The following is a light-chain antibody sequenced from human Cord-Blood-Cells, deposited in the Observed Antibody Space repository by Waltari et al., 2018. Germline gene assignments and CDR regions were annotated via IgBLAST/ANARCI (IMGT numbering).Light chain of an antibody. CDR3: QQYNSYQYT. V-gene: IGKV1-5*03. Sequence: DIQMTQSPSTLFASVGDRVTITCRSSQSISCWLAWYQQKPGKAPKLLIYTASSLESGVPSRFSGSGSGTEFTLTISSLQPDDFATYYCQQYNSYQYTFGQGTKLEIK. CDR1: QSISCW. CDR2: TAS. J-gene: IGKJ2*01.